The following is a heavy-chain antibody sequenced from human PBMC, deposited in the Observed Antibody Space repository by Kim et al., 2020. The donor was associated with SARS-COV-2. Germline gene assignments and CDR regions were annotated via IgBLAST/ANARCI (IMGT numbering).Heavy chain of an antibody. Sequence: SVKVSCKASGFTFTSSAVQWVRQARGQRLEWIGWIVVGSGNTNYAQKFQERVTITRDMSTSTAYMELSSLRSEDTAVYYCEAPSNYYDSSGYYLNYDAFDTWGEGTMATVSS. V-gene: IGHV1-58*01. CDR3: EAPSNYYDSSGYYLNYDAFDT. J-gene: IGHJ3*02. CDR2: IVVGSGNT. CDR1: GFTFTSSA. D-gene: IGHD3-22*01.